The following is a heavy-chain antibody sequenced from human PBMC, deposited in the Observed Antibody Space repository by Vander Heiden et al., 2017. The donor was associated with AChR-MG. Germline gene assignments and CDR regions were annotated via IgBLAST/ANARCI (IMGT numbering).Heavy chain of an antibody. CDR3: ASGPLRESDYFYYGMDV. V-gene: IGHV1-69*02. J-gene: IGHJ6*02. Sequence: QVQLVQSGAEVKMPGSSVKVSCQASGGTFSSYTINWVRQAPGQGLEWMGRIIPILGKTNYAQIFQGRVTITADTSTSTAHMELSSLRSEDTAVYYCASGPLRESDYFYYGMDVWGQGTTVTVSS. CDR1: GGTFSSYT. CDR2: IIPILGKT.